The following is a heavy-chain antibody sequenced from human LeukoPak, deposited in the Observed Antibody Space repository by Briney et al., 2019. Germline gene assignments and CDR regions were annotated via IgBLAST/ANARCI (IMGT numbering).Heavy chain of an antibody. V-gene: IGHV1-18*01. CDR2: ISGYNGDT. D-gene: IGHD6-19*01. CDR3: ARDHEVGLTYSSGWLDY. Sequence: ASVTVSCKSSGYSFTSFGVSWVRQAPGQGLEWMGWISGYNGDTIFAQKLQGRVALTTDTSTITSYLELRGLRSDDTAVYYCARDHEVGLTYSSGWLDYWGQGTLVTVSS. CDR1: GYSFTSFG. J-gene: IGHJ4*02.